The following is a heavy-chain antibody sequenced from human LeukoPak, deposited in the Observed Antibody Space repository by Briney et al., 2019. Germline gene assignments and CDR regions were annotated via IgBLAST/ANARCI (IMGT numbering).Heavy chain of an antibody. Sequence: PSQTLSPTCAVSGGSFSGYYWSWIRQPPRKRLEWIWEINHSGSTNYNPSLKSRDTISVDTSKNQFSLKLSSVTAADTAVYYCARGRWFGELLWGFFDYWGQGTLVTVSS. CDR2: INHSGST. V-gene: IGHV4-34*01. D-gene: IGHD3-10*01. CDR1: GGSFSGYY. J-gene: IGHJ4*02. CDR3: ARGRWFGELLWGFFDY.